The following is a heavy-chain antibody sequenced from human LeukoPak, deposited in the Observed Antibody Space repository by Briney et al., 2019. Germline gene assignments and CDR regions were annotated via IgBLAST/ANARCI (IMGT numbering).Heavy chain of an antibody. Sequence: GGSLRLSCAASGFAFSSYAMSWVRQAPGKGLEWVSAISGSGGSPYYADSVKGRFTISRDNSKNTLYLQMNSLRAEDTAVYYCAKEALLTYYYDSSGYDDAFDIWGQGTMVTVSS. V-gene: IGHV3-23*01. CDR3: AKEALLTYYYDSSGYDDAFDI. D-gene: IGHD3-22*01. J-gene: IGHJ3*02. CDR1: GFAFSSYA. CDR2: ISGSGGSP.